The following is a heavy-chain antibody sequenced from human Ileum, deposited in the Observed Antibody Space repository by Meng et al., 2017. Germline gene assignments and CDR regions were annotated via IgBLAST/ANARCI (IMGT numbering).Heavy chain of an antibody. V-gene: IGHV3-11*04. CDR3: TTVSSSSLGY. J-gene: IGHJ4*02. CDR2: ISNTGSMT. Sequence: LVEPAEGLVLPGGSFGRSCAGYGCSFSDYFITWIRQAPGKGLEWLSYISNTGSMTHHAVSVKGPFTISRDKAKYSMYLQMTSQCSEETAVYYCTTVSSSSLGYWGQGTLVTVSS. D-gene: IGHD6-6*01. CDR1: GCSFSDYF.